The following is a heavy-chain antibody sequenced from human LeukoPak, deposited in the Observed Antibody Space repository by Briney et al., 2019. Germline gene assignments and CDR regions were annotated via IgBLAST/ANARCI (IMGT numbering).Heavy chain of an antibody. V-gene: IGHV3-21*01. CDR3: ARQRYCSSTSCYSYYAMDV. J-gene: IGHJ6*02. CDR2: ISSSSSYI. Sequence: GGSLRLSCAASGFTFSTYSMTWVRQAPGKGLEWVSSISSSSSYIHYADSVKGRFTISRDNAKNSLSLQMNSLRAEDTAVYYCARQRYCSSTSCYSYYAMDVWGQGTTVTVSS. D-gene: IGHD2-2*01. CDR1: GFTFSTYS.